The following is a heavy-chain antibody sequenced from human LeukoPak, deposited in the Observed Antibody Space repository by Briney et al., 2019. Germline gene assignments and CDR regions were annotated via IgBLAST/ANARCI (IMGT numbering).Heavy chain of an antibody. J-gene: IGHJ4*02. CDR1: GFTFSSYG. CDR2: ISYDGSNK. Sequence: GRSLRLSCAASGFTFSSYGMHWVRQAPGKGLEWVAVISYDGSNKYYADSVKGRFTISRDNSKNTLYLQMNSLRAEDTAVYHCSSDGGKNFDYWGQGTLVTVSS. V-gene: IGHV3-30*03. CDR3: SSDGGKNFDY. D-gene: IGHD4-23*01.